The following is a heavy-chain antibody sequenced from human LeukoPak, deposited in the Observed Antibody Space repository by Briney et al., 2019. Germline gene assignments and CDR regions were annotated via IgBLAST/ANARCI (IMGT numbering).Heavy chain of an antibody. Sequence: GGSLRLSCAASGFIFSSYWMHWVRQAPGKGLLWVSQINADGGITTYADSVRGRFTISRDNAKNSLYLQMNSLGAEDTAVYYCARDLVQLWSKDFWGQGTLVTVSS. J-gene: IGHJ4*02. V-gene: IGHV3-74*01. D-gene: IGHD5-18*01. CDR3: ARDLVQLWSKDF. CDR2: INADGGIT. CDR1: GFIFSSYW.